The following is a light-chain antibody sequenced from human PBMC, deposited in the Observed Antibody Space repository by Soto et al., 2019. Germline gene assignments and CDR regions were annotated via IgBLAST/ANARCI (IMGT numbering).Light chain of an antibody. V-gene: IGKV3-20*01. CDR3: QQYETSPRT. CDR2: AAS. J-gene: IGKJ1*01. Sequence: EVMLTQSPGTLSLSPGERATLSYRASQSVSSNYLAWYQQQYGQAPRILIYAASNRATGIPDRFSGSGSGTDFTLTIRRLEPEDFAVYYCQQYETSPRTFGQGTKVEFK. CDR1: QSVSSNY.